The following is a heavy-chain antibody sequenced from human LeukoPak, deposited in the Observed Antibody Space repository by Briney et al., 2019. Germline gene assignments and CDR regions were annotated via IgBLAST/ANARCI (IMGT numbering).Heavy chain of an antibody. V-gene: IGHV1-46*01. Sequence: ASVKVSCKASGYTFTSYYMHWVRQAPGQGLEWMGIINPSGGSTSYAQKFQGRVTMTRDTSTSTDYMELSSLRSEDTAVYYCARADYEGPFDYWGQGTLVTVSS. CDR1: GYTFTSYY. D-gene: IGHD3-22*01. J-gene: IGHJ4*02. CDR2: INPSGGST. CDR3: ARADYEGPFDY.